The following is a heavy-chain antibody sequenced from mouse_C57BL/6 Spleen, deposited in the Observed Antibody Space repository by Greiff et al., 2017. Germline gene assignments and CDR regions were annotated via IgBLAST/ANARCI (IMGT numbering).Heavy chain of an antibody. D-gene: IGHD4-1*01. Sequence: QVQLKESGAELARPGASVKLSCKASGYTFTSYGISWVKQRTGQGLEWIGEIYPRSGNTYYNEKFKGKATLTADKSSSTAYMELRSLTSEDSAVYFCARDWDRDAMDYWGQGTSVTVS. CDR3: ARDWDRDAMDY. J-gene: IGHJ4*01. CDR1: GYTFTSYG. CDR2: IYPRSGNT. V-gene: IGHV1-81*01.